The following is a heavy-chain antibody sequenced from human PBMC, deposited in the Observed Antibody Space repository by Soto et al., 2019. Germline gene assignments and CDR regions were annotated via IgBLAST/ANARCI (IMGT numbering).Heavy chain of an antibody. V-gene: IGHV1-3*01. CDR3: ARPEYYYSHGMDV. Sequence: APGQRLEWMGWVNAGNGNTKYSQKFEGRVTITRDRSASTGYMELSSLRSEDTAVYYCARPEYYYSHGMDVWGQGPTVPVSS. CDR2: VNAGNGNT. J-gene: IGHJ6*02.